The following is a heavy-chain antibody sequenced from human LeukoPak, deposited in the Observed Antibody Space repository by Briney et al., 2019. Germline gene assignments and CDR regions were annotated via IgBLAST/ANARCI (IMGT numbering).Heavy chain of an antibody. V-gene: IGHV3-23*01. J-gene: IGHJ4*02. D-gene: IGHD2-21*02. CDR2: VSGSGAGT. CDR1: GLTFNTYA. Sequence: GGSLRLSCAASGLTFNTYAMSWVRQAPGKGLQWVSTVSGSGAGTYYADSVTGRFTISRDNSKDTLFLQMHSLRPGDTAVYYCVREDTPATANYWGQGTLVTISS. CDR3: VREDTPATANY.